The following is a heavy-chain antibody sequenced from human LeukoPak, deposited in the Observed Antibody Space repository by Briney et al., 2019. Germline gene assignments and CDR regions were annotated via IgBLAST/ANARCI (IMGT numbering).Heavy chain of an antibody. V-gene: IGHV1-69*04. D-gene: IGHD6-13*01. CDR3: ARLVIAAAGPGDEAYYYYGMDV. CDR2: IIPIFGIA. J-gene: IGHJ6*02. CDR1: GGTFSSYA. Sequence: ASVKVSCKASGGTFSSYAISWVRQAPGQGLEWMGRIIPIFGIANYAQKFQGRVTITADKSTSTAYMELSSLRSEDTAVYYCARLVIAAAGPGDEAYYYYGMDVWGQGTRVTVSS.